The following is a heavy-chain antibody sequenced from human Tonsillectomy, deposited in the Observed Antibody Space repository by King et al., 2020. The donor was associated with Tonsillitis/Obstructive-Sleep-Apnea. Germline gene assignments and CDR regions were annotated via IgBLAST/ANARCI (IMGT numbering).Heavy chain of an antibody. V-gene: IGHV1-18*01. J-gene: IGHJ5*02. Sequence: QLVQSGAEVKKPGASVTVSCKASGYTCISYGVIWGRQAPGQGLEWMGWISGYNGDTNYAQNLQGRVTMTTDTSTSTAYMEMRSLRSDDTAVYYCARVSAFAWELLPVDPWGQGTLVTVSS. CDR3: ARVSAFAWELLPVDP. CDR1: GYTCISYG. D-gene: IGHD1-26*01. CDR2: ISGYNGDT.